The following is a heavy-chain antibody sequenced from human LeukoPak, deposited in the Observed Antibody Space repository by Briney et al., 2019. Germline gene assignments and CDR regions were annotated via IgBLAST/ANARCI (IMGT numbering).Heavy chain of an antibody. V-gene: IGHV3-30-3*01. CDR2: ISYDGSNK. CDR1: GLTFSSYA. CDR3: ARDGSGWYY. D-gene: IGHD6-19*01. Sequence: GGSLRLSCAASGLTFSSYAMHWVRQAPGKGLEWVAVISYDGSNKYYADSVKGRFTISRDNSKNTLYLQMNSLRAEDTAVYYCARDGSGWYYWGQGTLVTVSS. J-gene: IGHJ4*02.